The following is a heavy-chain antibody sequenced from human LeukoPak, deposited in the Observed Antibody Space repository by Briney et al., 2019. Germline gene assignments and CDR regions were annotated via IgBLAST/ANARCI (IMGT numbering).Heavy chain of an antibody. Sequence: ASVKVSCKASGYTFTNYYIQWVRQAPGQGLEWRGLINPGGDNTDYAQNFQGRVTMTMDTSTSTVYMGLSSLRSEDTAVYYCARIRDGYNDAYDIWGQGTMVTVSS. D-gene: IGHD5-24*01. V-gene: IGHV1-46*01. CDR1: GYTFTNYY. CDR2: INPGGDNT. J-gene: IGHJ3*02. CDR3: ARIRDGYNDAYDI.